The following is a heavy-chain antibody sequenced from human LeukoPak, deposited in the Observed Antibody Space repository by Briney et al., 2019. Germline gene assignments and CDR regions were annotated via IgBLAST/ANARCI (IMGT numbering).Heavy chain of an antibody. D-gene: IGHD6-13*01. CDR2: ISGSGGST. CDR3: ANGRIAYYFDY. Sequence: GGSLRLSCAASGFTFNNYAMSWIRQAPGKGLEWVSAISGSGGSTYYADSVKGRFTISRDNSKNTLYLQMNSLRAEDTAVYYCANGRIAYYFDYWGQGTLVTVSS. V-gene: IGHV3-23*01. CDR1: GFTFNNYA. J-gene: IGHJ4*02.